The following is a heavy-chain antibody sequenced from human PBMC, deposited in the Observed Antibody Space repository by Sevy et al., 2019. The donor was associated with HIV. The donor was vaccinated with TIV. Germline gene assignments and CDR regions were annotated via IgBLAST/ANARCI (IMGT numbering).Heavy chain of an antibody. Sequence: SDTLSLTCGVSGESFSDYYWSWIRQPPRKGLEWIGEINYTGNTNDNPSLESRVRLSIDTSRKQFSLRLSSVTAADTAVYYCARVRRMGNQLWKADYWGQGTLVTVSS. CDR2: INYTGNT. J-gene: IGHJ4*02. CDR1: GESFSDYY. V-gene: IGHV4-34*01. D-gene: IGHD3-10*01. CDR3: ARVRRMGNQLWKADY.